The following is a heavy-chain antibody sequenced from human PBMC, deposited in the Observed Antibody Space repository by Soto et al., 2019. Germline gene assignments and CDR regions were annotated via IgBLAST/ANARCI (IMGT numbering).Heavy chain of an antibody. CDR3: AREISYYDSSGYYYVYFDY. V-gene: IGHV4-31*03. Sequence: QVQLQESGPGLVKPSQTLSLTCTVSGGSISSGGYYWSWIRQHPGKGLEWIGYIYYSGSTYYNPSLKRRVTLSVDTSKNQFSLKLSSVTGADTAVYYCAREISYYDSSGYYYVYFDYWGQGTLVTVSS. D-gene: IGHD3-22*01. J-gene: IGHJ4*02. CDR2: IYYSGST. CDR1: GGSISSGGYY.